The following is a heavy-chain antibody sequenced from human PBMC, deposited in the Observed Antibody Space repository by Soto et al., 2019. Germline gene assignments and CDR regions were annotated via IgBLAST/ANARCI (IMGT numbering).Heavy chain of an antibody. Sequence: GGSLRLSCAASGFTFSSYWMHWVRQAPGKGLVWVSRINSDGSSTSYADSVKGRFTISRDNAKNTLYLQMNSLRAEDTAVYYCAKDHQVVTTSEYWEAYAFDIWGQGTMVTVSS. CDR1: GFTFSSYW. CDR2: INSDGSST. J-gene: IGHJ3*02. D-gene: IGHD2-21*02. CDR3: AKDHQVVTTSEYWEAYAFDI. V-gene: IGHV3-74*01.